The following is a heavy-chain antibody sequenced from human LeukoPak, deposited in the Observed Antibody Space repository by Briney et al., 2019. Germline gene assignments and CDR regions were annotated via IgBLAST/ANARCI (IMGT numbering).Heavy chain of an antibody. CDR1: GGSISSGSYY. CDR2: IYTSGST. J-gene: IGHJ6*03. V-gene: IGHV4-61*02. CDR3: ARSRGGYNRYYYYYMDV. Sequence: SETLSLTCTVSGGSISSGSYYWSWIRQPAGKGLEWIGRIYTSGSTNYNPSLKSRVTISVDTSKNQFSLKLSSVTAADTAVYYCARSRGGYNRYYYYYMDVWGKGTTVTISS. D-gene: IGHD5-24*01.